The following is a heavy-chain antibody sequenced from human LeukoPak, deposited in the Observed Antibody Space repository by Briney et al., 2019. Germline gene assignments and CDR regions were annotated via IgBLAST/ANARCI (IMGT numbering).Heavy chain of an antibody. V-gene: IGHV4-39*01. D-gene: IGHD3-3*01. J-gene: IGHJ3*02. CDR1: GGSISSSSYY. CDR2: IYYSGST. Sequence: SETLSLTCTASGGSISSSSYYWGWIRQPPGKGLEWIGSIYYSGSTYYNPSLKSRVTISVDTSKNQFSLKLSSVTAADTAVYYCARRPETLNSYYDFWSGYYRGVDAFDIWGQGTMVTVSS. CDR3: ARRPETLNSYYDFWSGYYRGVDAFDI.